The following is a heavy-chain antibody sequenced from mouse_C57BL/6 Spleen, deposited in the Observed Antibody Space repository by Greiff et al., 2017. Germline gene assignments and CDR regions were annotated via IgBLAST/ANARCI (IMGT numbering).Heavy chain of an antibody. CDR1: GYTFTSYW. D-gene: IGHD2-12*01. CDR3: ARSGCYDVRAWFAY. Sequence: VQLQQPGAELVRPGSSVKLSCKASGYTFTSYWMDWVKQRPGQGLEWIGNIYPSDSETHYNQKFKDKATLTVDKSSSTAYMQLSSLTSEDSAVYYCARSGCYDVRAWFAYWGQGTLVTVSA. V-gene: IGHV1-61*01. CDR2: IYPSDSET. J-gene: IGHJ3*01.